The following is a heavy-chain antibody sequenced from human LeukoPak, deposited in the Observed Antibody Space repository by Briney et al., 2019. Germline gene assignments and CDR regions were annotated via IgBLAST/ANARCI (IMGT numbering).Heavy chain of an antibody. J-gene: IGHJ4*02. D-gene: IGHD3-10*01. CDR2: ISGSGDST. V-gene: IGHV3-23*01. CDR1: GFTFSNYA. Sequence: GRSLRLSCAASGFTFSNYAMSWVRQAPGKGLEWVSAISGSGDSTFYTDSVKGRFTISRDNSKNTLYLQMKSLRAEDTAVYYCAKGTYGSGTYGAHDYWGQGTLVTVSS. CDR3: AKGTYGSGTYGAHDY.